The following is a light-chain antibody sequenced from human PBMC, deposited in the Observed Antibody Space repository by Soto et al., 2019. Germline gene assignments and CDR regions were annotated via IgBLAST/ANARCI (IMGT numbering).Light chain of an antibody. CDR1: QSIVSNY. V-gene: IGKV3-20*01. CDR2: GAS. CDR3: QQYGTSPWT. J-gene: IGKJ1*01. Sequence: EIVLTQSPATLSLSPGERATLSCRASQSIVSNYLAWYQQKPGQAPRLLIFGASRRATGIPDSFSASGSGTDFTLTISRLDPEDFAVYYCQQYGTSPWTFGQGNKVDIK.